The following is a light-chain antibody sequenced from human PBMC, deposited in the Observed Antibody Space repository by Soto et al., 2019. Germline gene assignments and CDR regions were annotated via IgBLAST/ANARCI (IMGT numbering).Light chain of an antibody. CDR1: QSIDRW. CDR2: AAS. Sequence: DTQMTQSPSTLSASVGDRVTITCRASQSIDRWLAWYQQKPGKAPKLLIYAASSLESGVPSRFSGSGSGTEFALTIRSLQPDDFATYHCQQYYTYWTFGQGTKVEIK. J-gene: IGKJ1*01. CDR3: QQYYTYWT. V-gene: IGKV1-5*01.